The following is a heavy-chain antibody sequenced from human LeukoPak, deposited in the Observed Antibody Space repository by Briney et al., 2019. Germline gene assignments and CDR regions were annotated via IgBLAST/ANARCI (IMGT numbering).Heavy chain of an antibody. D-gene: IGHD3-10*01. CDR2: ISYDGSNK. J-gene: IGHJ6*02. V-gene: IGHV3-30*18. CDR3: AKVDYYGSGSYSLDYYGMDV. CDR1: GFTFSSYG. Sequence: GGPLRLSCAASGFTFSSYGMHWVRQAPGKGLEWVAVISYDGSNKYYADSVKGRFTISRDNSKNTLYLQMNSLRAEDTAVYYCAKVDYYGSGSYSLDYYGMDVWGQGTTVTVSS.